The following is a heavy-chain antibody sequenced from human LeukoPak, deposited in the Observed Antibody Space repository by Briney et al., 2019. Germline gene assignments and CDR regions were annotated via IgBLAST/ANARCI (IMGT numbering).Heavy chain of an antibody. CDR2: INYSGST. J-gene: IGHJ5*02. V-gene: IGHV4-59*08. D-gene: IGHD6-13*01. CDR3: GRREQQLGWFDP. Sequence: PSETLSLTCTVTGGSISTSYWSWIRQPQGKGLEWIGCINYSGSTKYNPSLKSRVTISVDTSKNQVSLKLSSVTAADTAVYYCGRREQQLGWFDPWGQGTLVTVSS. CDR1: GGSISTSY.